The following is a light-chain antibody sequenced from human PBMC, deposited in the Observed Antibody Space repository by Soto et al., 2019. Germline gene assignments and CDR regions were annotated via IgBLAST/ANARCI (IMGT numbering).Light chain of an antibody. J-gene: IGKJ3*01. CDR2: DAS. Sequence: EIVLTQSPATLYLSPGERATLSCRASQSVGSYLAWYQQKPGQAPRLLIYDASNRATGIPARFSGSGSGTDFTLTINSLEPEDFAVYYCQQRSNWPIFTFGPGTKVDIK. CDR3: QQRSNWPIFT. V-gene: IGKV3-11*01. CDR1: QSVGSY.